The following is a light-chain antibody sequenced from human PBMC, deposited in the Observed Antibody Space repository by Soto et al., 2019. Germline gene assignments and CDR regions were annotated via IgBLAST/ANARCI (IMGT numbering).Light chain of an antibody. CDR3: QQLNSYPPLYT. CDR2: AAS. CDR1: QGISSY. Sequence: DIQLTQSPSFLSASVGDRVTITCRASQGISSYLAGYQQNPGKAPKLLIYAASTLQSGVPSRFSGSGSGTEFTLTISSLQPEDFATYYCQQLNSYPPLYTFGQGTKLEIK. J-gene: IGKJ2*01. V-gene: IGKV1-9*01.